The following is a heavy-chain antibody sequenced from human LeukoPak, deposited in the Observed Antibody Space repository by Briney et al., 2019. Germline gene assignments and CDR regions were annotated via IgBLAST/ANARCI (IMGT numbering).Heavy chain of an antibody. Sequence: SETLSLTCTVSGGSISSYYWSWIRQPPGKGLEWIRYSDYSGSTNYNPSLKSRVTISVDTSKNQFSLKLSSVTAADTAVYYCARDDSSGYYLLDYWGQGTLVTVSS. D-gene: IGHD3-22*01. CDR3: ARDDSSGYYLLDY. V-gene: IGHV4-59*01. J-gene: IGHJ4*02. CDR1: GGSISSYY. CDR2: SDYSGST.